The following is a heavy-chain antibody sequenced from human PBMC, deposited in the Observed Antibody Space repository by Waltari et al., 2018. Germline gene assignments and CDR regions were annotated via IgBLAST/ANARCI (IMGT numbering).Heavy chain of an antibody. Sequence: QLQLQESGPGLVKPSETLSLTFTVSGDSVGDSSFYWAWIRQPPGKGLEWIGTIYYGGDTYYNPSLTSRVTISVDTSKNHFSMKLTSLTAADTAVYYCAREYTGYLRLDPWGQGTLVTVSS. CDR1: GDSVGDSSFY. CDR2: IYYGGDT. J-gene: IGHJ5*02. D-gene: IGHD3-9*01. V-gene: IGHV4-39*07. CDR3: AREYTGYLRLDP.